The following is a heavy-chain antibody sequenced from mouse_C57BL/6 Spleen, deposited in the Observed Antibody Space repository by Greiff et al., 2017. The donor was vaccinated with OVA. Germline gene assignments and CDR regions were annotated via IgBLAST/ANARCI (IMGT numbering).Heavy chain of an antibody. Sequence: EVKLVESGGGLVQPGGSMKLSCVASGFTFSNYWMNWVRQSPEKGLEWVAQIRLKSDNYATHYAESVKGRFTISRDDSKSSVYLQMNNLRAEDTGIYYCTAGYSNSFAYWGQGTLVTVSA. D-gene: IGHD2-5*01. CDR2: IRLKSDNYAT. V-gene: IGHV6-3*01. CDR3: TAGYSNSFAY. J-gene: IGHJ3*01. CDR1: GFTFSNYW.